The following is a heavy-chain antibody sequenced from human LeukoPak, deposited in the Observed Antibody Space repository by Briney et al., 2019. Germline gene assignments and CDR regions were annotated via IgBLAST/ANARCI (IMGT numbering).Heavy chain of an antibody. CDR2: ISAYNGNT. D-gene: IGHD2-15*01. CDR1: GYTFTSYG. Sequence: ASVKVSCTASGYTFTSYGISWVRQAPGQGLEWMGWISAYNGNTNYAQKLQGRDTIITETTPNTAYMELRSLRSDDTAVYYCARSDIVVVVAAPPCDHWGEGPLVPVSS. V-gene: IGHV1-18*01. CDR3: ARSDIVVVVAAPPCDH. J-gene: IGHJ4*02.